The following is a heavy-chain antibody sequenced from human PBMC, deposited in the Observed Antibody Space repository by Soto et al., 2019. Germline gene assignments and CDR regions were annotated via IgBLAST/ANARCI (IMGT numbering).Heavy chain of an antibody. CDR3: ARMFHCSGGTCPFDY. CDR2: IDWDDDK. Sequence: VSGPTLVNPTQTLTLTCTFSGFSLSTSGMRVSWIRQPPGKALEWLARIDWDDDKFYNTSLKTRLTISKDSSKNQVVLTMTNMDPVDTATYYCARMFHCSGGTCPFDYRGQGALVTVSS. J-gene: IGHJ4*02. D-gene: IGHD2-15*01. V-gene: IGHV2-70*04. CDR1: GFSLSTSGMR.